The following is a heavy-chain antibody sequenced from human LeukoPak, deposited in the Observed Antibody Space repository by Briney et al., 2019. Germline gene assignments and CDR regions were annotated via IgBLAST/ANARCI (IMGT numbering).Heavy chain of an antibody. V-gene: IGHV1-2*02. CDR1: GYTFTGYY. Sequence: ASVKVSCKASGYTFTGYYVHWVRQAPGQGLEWIGWISPSSGGTDYSQKFQGRVTMTRDTSITTAYMALSSLGSDDTAVYYCARNFVGDRRGTFDIWGQGTVVTVSS. J-gene: IGHJ3*02. D-gene: IGHD3-9*01. CDR3: ARNFVGDRRGTFDI. CDR2: ISPSSGGT.